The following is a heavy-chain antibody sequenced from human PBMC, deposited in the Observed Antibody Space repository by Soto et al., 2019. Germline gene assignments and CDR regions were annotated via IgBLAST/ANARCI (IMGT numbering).Heavy chain of an antibody. D-gene: IGHD4-17*01. Sequence: QVQLVQSGAEVKKHGASVKVSCKASGYTVTSYDSKWVRQATAQGLEWMGWMNPNSGNTGYAQKFQGRVTMTRNTSISTAYMELSSLRSEDTAVYYCARTLYGDNVDYWGQGTLVTVSS. J-gene: IGHJ4*02. CDR3: ARTLYGDNVDY. V-gene: IGHV1-8*01. CDR2: MNPNSGNT. CDR1: GYTVTSYD.